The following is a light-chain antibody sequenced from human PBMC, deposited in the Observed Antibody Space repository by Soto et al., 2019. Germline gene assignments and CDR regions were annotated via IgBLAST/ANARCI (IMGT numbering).Light chain of an antibody. J-gene: IGKJ4*01. CDR3: QQYDSLAA. Sequence: DIPRTQSPSSMSASVGDRVTIACQVIQDISNYLNWYQQKPGKAPNLLSYDASKLQRGVPSRFSGGGSGTDFTLTISSLQPEDVATYYWQQYDSLAAFGGGTKVEIK. CDR2: DAS. V-gene: IGKV1-33*01. CDR1: QDISNY.